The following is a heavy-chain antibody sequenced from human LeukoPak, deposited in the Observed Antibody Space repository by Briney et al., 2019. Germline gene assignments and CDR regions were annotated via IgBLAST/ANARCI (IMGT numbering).Heavy chain of an antibody. D-gene: IGHD2-15*01. V-gene: IGHV3-15*01. CDR3: TTRSPARYCSDGACYSSADY. CDR1: GFTFSDYY. CDR2: IRSKADGGTP. Sequence: GGSLRLSCAVSGFTFSDYYMSWIRQAPGKGLEWVGHIRSKADGGTPDYIAPVKCRFTISRDDSKDTLYLQMNRLNTEDTAMYYCTTRSPARYCSDGACYSSADYWGQGTLVTVSS. J-gene: IGHJ4*02.